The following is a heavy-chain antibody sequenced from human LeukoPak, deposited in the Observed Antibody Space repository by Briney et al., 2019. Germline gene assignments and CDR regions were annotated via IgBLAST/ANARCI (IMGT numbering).Heavy chain of an antibody. CDR1: GFTFSSYA. CDR3: ARDLYSSGWCPFDY. V-gene: IGHV3-30*04. D-gene: IGHD6-19*01. CDR2: ISFDGSNE. Sequence: PGGSLRLSCAASGFTFSSYAMHWVRQAPGKGLEWVASISFDGSNEHYADSVGGRFTISRDKSSDTLYLQMNSLRAEDTAVYYCARDLYSSGWCPFDYWGQGTLVTVSS. J-gene: IGHJ4*02.